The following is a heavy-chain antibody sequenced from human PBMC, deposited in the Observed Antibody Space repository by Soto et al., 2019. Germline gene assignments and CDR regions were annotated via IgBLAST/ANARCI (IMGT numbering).Heavy chain of an antibody. CDR2: ISYDGSNK. Sequence: GGSLRLSCAASGFTFSSYAMHWVRQAPGKGLEWVAVISYDGSNKYYADSVKGRFTISRDNSKNTLYLQMNSLRAEDTAVYYCARDPMKYFDWFSLYYYYGMDVWGQGTTVTVSS. J-gene: IGHJ6*02. CDR1: GFTFSSYA. CDR3: ARDPMKYFDWFSLYYYYGMDV. V-gene: IGHV3-30-3*01. D-gene: IGHD3-9*01.